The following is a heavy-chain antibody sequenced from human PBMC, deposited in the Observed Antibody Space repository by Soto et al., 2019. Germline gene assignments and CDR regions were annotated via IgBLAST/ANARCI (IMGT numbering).Heavy chain of an antibody. CDR2: SIPMIGTA. V-gene: IGHV1-69*08. D-gene: IGHD6-13*01. Sequence: QVYLVQSGAEVKKPGSSVKVSCKASGGTFINHVFNWVRQAPGQGLEWMGSSIPMIGTANYAQKFQGRVTLTADKSTRTAYLELTSLRSEDTAVYYCARASASGTEPWFDPWGQGTPVTVSS. CDR1: GGTFINHV. J-gene: IGHJ5*02. CDR3: ARASASGTEPWFDP.